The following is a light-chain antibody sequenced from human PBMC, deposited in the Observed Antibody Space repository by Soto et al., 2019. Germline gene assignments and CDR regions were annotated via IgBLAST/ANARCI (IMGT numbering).Light chain of an antibody. CDR1: QSISSW. J-gene: IGKJ2*01. Sequence: DIQMTQSPSTLSASVGDRVTITCRASQSISSWLAWYQQKPGQAPKLLIYQTSRLESGVPSRFSGSGSGSEFTLTTDSLQPDDSATYYCKQYNPHSSFGQGTKLEIK. V-gene: IGKV1-5*03. CDR3: KQYNPHSS. CDR2: QTS.